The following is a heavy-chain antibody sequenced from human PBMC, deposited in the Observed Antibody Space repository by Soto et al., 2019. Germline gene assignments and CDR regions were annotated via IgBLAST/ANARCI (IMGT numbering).Heavy chain of an antibody. V-gene: IGHV3-64*01. CDR3: ARDLGYGDYDYYFQY. CDR1: GFRFGSYA. J-gene: IGHJ4*02. Sequence: GGSLRLSCAASGFRFGSYAMHWVRQAPGKGLEFVSSISSNGVRTYYANSVKGRFTISRDNSKNTVYLQMGSLRPEDMGVYYCARDLGYGDYDYYFQYWGQGTLVTVSS. D-gene: IGHD4-17*01. CDR2: ISSNGVRT.